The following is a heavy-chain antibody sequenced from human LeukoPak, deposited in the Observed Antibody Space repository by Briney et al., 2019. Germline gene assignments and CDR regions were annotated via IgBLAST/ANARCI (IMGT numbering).Heavy chain of an antibody. Sequence: GGSLRLSCAASGFTFSSYAMSWVRQAPGKGLEWVSAISGSGGSTYYADSVKGRFTISRDNSKNTLYLQMNSLRAEDTAVYYCARDSRETYYDFWSGYYRQGGYYYYGMDVWGQGTTVTVSS. CDR1: GFTFSSYA. V-gene: IGHV3-23*01. D-gene: IGHD3-3*01. CDR3: ARDSRETYYDFWSGYYRQGGYYYYGMDV. J-gene: IGHJ6*02. CDR2: ISGSGGST.